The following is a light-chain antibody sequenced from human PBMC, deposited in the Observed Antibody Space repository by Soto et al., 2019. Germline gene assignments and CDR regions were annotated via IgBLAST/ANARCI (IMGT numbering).Light chain of an antibody. Sequence: DIHMTESASTLSASVGDRVTITCRGSQSISSWLAWYQQKPGKAPKILIYDASSLESGVPSRFSGSGSGTEFTLTISSLQPDYFATYYCQHYNSYWTFGQGTKVDIK. J-gene: IGKJ1*01. CDR1: QSISSW. CDR2: DAS. CDR3: QHYNSYWT. V-gene: IGKV1-5*01.